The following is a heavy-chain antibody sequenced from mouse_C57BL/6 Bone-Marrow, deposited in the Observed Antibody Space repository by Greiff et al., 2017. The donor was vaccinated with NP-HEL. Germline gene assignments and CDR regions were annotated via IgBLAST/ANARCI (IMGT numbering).Heavy chain of an antibody. V-gene: IGHV1-82*01. Sequence: QVQLQQSGPELVKPGASVKISCKASGYAFSSSWMNWVKQRPGKGLEWIGRIYPGDGDTIYNGKFKGKATLTADKSSSTAYMQLSSLTSEDSAVYFCAREGITRWGDFDYWGQGTTLTVSS. J-gene: IGHJ2*01. CDR2: IYPGDGDT. CDR1: GYAFSSSW. D-gene: IGHD2-4*01. CDR3: AREGITRWGDFDY.